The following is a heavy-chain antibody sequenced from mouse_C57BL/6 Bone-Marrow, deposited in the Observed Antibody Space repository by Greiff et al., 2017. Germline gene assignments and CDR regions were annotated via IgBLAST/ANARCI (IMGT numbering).Heavy chain of an antibody. Sequence: VKLQESGAELARPGASVKLSCKASGYTFTSYGISWVKQRTGQGLEWIGEIYPRSGNTYYNETFKGKATLTADKSSSTAYMELRSLTSEDSAVYFCSRWGNDYDGLDYWGQGTTLTVSS. CDR2: IYPRSGNT. V-gene: IGHV1-81*01. CDR3: SRWGNDYDGLDY. D-gene: IGHD2-4*01. CDR1: GYTFTSYG. J-gene: IGHJ2*01.